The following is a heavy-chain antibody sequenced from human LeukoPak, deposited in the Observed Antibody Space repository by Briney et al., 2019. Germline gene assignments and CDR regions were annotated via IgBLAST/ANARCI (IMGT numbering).Heavy chain of an antibody. CDR1: GFIFSSYP. J-gene: IGHJ4*02. CDR3: ARDRGSTTGTTAFDY. CDR2: ISYDESNK. Sequence: GGSLRLSCAASGFIFSSYPMYWDRQAPGKGLEWVAPISYDESNKYFADSVRGRFTISRDNSKNTLYLQMNSLRAEDTAVYYCARDRGSTTGTTAFDYWGQGTPVTVSS. V-gene: IGHV3-30*04. D-gene: IGHD1-1*01.